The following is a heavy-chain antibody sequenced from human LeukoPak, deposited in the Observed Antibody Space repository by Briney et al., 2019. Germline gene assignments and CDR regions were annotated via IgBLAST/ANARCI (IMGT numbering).Heavy chain of an antibody. CDR1: GFTFSSYW. V-gene: IGHV3-74*01. J-gene: IGHJ4*02. CDR3: ARGNYYGQDY. CDR2: INSDGSTT. Sequence: GGSLRLSCGASGFTFSSYWMHWVRQAPGKGLVWISRINSDGSTTSYADSVKGRFTISRDNAKNTLYLQMNSLRAEGTAVYYCARGNYYGQDYWGQGTLVTVSS. D-gene: IGHD3-10*01.